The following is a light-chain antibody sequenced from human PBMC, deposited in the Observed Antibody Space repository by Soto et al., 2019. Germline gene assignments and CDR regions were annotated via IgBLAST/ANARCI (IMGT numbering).Light chain of an antibody. CDR1: QSVRSNY. Sequence: EIVLTQSPGTLSLSPGERATLSCGASQSVRSNYLAWYQHKPGQAPRLLIYDSSRRATGIPDRFSATGSGTDFILTISRLEPEDSAVYLCQQYGGSPPYTFGQGTKVEIK. CDR3: QQYGGSPPYT. CDR2: DSS. J-gene: IGKJ2*01. V-gene: IGKV3-20*01.